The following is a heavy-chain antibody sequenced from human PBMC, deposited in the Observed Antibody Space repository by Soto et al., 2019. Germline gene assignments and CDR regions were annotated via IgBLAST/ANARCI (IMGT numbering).Heavy chain of an antibody. J-gene: IGHJ5*02. CDR2: KNPNSGNT. V-gene: IGHV1-8*01. D-gene: IGHD1-26*01. Sequence: QVQLVQSGAEVKKPGASVKVSCRASGYTFTSYEINWVRQATGQGLEWMGWKNPNSGNTGYAPKFQGRVTITRNTYISTAYMELSSLRSEDTAVYYCARGLRGATWFDPWGQGTLVTVSS. CDR1: GYTFTSYE. CDR3: ARGLRGATWFDP.